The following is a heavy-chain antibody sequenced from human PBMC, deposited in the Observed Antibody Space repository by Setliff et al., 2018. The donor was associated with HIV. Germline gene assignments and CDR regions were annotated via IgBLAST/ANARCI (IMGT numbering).Heavy chain of an antibody. CDR1: GGSISSGSYY. Sequence: SETLSLTCTVSGGSISSGSYYWSWIRQPAGKGLEWIGHIHTSGSTDYNPYLNSRLTISIDTSRNQFSLRLNSVTAADTAVYFCARVGLAYSGDMDVWGKGTTVTVSS. D-gene: IGHD1-26*01. CDR2: IHTSGST. J-gene: IGHJ6*03. V-gene: IGHV4-61*09. CDR3: ARVGLAYSGDMDV.